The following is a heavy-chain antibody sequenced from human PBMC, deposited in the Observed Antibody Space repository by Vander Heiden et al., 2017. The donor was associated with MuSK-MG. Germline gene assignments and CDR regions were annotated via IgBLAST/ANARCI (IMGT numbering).Heavy chain of an antibody. CDR1: GGTFSSYA. CDR3: ARDRNNGIAAAGFDY. V-gene: IGHV1-69*01. CDR2: IIPIFGTA. D-gene: IGHD6-13*01. J-gene: IGHJ4*02. Sequence: QVQLVQSGAEVKKPGSSVKVSCKASGGTFSSYAISWVRQAPGQGLEWMGGIIPIFGTANYAQKVQGRVTITADESTSTAYMELSRLRSEDTAVYYCARDRNNGIAAAGFDYWGQGTLVTVSS.